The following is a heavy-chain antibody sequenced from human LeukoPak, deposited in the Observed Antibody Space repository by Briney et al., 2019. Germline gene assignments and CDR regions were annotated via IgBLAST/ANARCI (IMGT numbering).Heavy chain of an antibody. D-gene: IGHD6-13*01. V-gene: IGHV3-30*02. CDR2: IRYDGINK. CDR3: ARAAAVSGAFRDNWFDP. CDR1: GFTFSTHG. Sequence: GGSLRLSCAASGFTFSTHGMHWVRQAPGKGLEWVAFIRYDGINKYYADSVKGRFTISRDSFKNTLYLQMNSLRAEDTAVYYCARAAAVSGAFRDNWFDPWGQGTLVTVSS. J-gene: IGHJ5*02.